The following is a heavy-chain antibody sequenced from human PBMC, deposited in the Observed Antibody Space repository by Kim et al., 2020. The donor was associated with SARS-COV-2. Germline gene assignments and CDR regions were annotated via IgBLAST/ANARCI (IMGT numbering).Heavy chain of an antibody. CDR3: ARQHYDILTGLTLIYY. D-gene: IGHD3-9*01. CDR2: IDPSDSYT. J-gene: IGHJ4*01. CDR1: GYSFTSYW. Sequence: GESLKISCKGSGYSFTSYWISWVRQMPGKGLEWMGRIDPSDSYTNYSPSFQVHVTLSADKSLSTAYLQSNSLKASDTAMYYCARQHYDILTGLTLIYYWGHGTLVTVSS. V-gene: IGHV5-10-1*01.